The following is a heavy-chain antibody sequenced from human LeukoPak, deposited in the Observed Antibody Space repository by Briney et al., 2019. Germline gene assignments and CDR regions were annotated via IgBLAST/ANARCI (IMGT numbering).Heavy chain of an antibody. CDR2: ISHTGST. Sequence: SETLSLTCTVSGFSLDTYYWAWIRQSPPRGLEWLGHISHTGSTSYNPYLKSRLTLSVDTSKNQFSLTVTAVTAADAAIYYCATEVWSGYYWGQGTLVTVSS. CDR3: ATEVWSGYY. D-gene: IGHD3-10*01. J-gene: IGHJ4*02. V-gene: IGHV4-59*01. CDR1: GFSLDTYY.